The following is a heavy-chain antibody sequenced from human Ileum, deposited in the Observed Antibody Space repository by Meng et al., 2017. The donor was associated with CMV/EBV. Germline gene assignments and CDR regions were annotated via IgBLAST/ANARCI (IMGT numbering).Heavy chain of an antibody. CDR1: GGSISNYY. J-gene: IGHJ4*02. D-gene: IGHD3-10*01. Sequence: QVQRQEAGPGLVKTSETLLLTCYVSGGSISNYYWSWIRQPAGKGLEWIAHIYTSGTTNYNPSLKSRVTMSVDTSRNQFSLKLTSVTAADTAVYYCARNYGSGNWNFFHYWGQGTLVTVSS. CDR3: ARNYGSGNWNFFHY. CDR2: IYTSGTT. V-gene: IGHV4-4*07.